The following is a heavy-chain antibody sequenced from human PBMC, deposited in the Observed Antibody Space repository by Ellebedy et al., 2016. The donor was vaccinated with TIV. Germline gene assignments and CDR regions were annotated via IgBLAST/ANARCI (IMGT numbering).Heavy chain of an antibody. V-gene: IGHV4-59*12. CDR2: IYYSGST. CDR1: GGSISSYY. Sequence: ESLKISCTVSGGSISSYYWSWIRQPPGKGLECIGYIYYSGSTNYNPSLKSRVTISVDTSKNQFSLKLSSVTAANTAVYYCARDQSATAFDIWGQGTMVTVSS. CDR3: ARDQSATAFDI. D-gene: IGHD6-13*01. J-gene: IGHJ3*02.